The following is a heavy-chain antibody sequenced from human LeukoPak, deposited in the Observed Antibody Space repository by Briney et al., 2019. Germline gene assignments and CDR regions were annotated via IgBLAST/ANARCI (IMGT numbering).Heavy chain of an antibody. V-gene: IGHV3-48*01. CDR2: ISSGGSPI. CDR3: ARSLIPGRWYFDL. J-gene: IGHJ2*01. CDR1: GFTITSWS. Sequence: GGSLRLTCAVSGFTITSWSMNWVRQAPGKGLEWLSYISSGGSPIYYADSVKGRFTISRDNPMNTLYLQMNGLRPDDTAVYYCARSLIPGRWYFDLWGRGTLVTVSS. D-gene: IGHD3-16*01.